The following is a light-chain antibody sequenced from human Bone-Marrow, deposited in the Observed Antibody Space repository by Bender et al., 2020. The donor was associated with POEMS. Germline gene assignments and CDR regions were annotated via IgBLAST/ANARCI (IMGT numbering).Light chain of an antibody. CDR3: SSYAGSNNYVV. CDR1: SSDIGGYNY. J-gene: IGLJ2*01. CDR2: EVR. Sequence: QSALTQPASVSGSPGQSIAISCTGTSSDIGGYNYVSWYQQHPRKAPKLMIYEVRKWPSGVPDRFSGSKSGNTASLTVSGLQAEDETEYYCSSYAGSNNYVVFGGGTKLTVL. V-gene: IGLV2-8*01.